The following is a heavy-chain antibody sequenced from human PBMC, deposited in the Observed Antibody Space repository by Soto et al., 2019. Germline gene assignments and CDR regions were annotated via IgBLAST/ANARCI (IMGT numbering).Heavy chain of an antibody. D-gene: IGHD5-12*01. J-gene: IGHJ6*02. CDR1: GDSINSFSAY. CDR3: AREKWVATDFYGLDV. V-gene: IGHV4-39*02. CDR2: IESSGST. Sequence: SDTLSPTFLVSGDSINSFSAYWLWVRQLPGKGPEWIASIESSGSTFYNPSLKSRVFISLDTSKNEFSLKVNSVTAADTAVYFCAREKWVATDFYGLDVWGQGTTVTVS.